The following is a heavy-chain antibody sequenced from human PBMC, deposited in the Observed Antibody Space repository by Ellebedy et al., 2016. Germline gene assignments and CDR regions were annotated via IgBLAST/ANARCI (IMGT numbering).Heavy chain of an antibody. J-gene: IGHJ4*02. V-gene: IGHV1-3*01. CDR3: VRGRASGSWLFDY. CDR2: INAGTGVT. CDR1: GYTFTGYA. Sequence: APVKVSCKASGYTFTGYAMHWVRQAPGQRLEWMGWINAGTGVTKCSQKFQDRVSIIRDTSANTDYMEMYSLTSEDTAVYFCVRGRASGSWLFDYWGQGALVTVSS. D-gene: IGHD6-13*01.